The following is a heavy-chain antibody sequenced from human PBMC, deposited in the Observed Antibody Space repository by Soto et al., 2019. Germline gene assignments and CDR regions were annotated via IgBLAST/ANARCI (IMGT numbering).Heavy chain of an antibody. Sequence: EVQLLESGGGLVQPGGSLRLSCASSGFTFSSYGMTWVRRPPGKGLEWVSAISGSGAATYYADSVQGRFTISRDNSNNTLYLQMNSLRAEDTAVYSCAKVLYGVVTYFDSWGQVTLVTVSS. CDR1: GFTFSSYG. D-gene: IGHD3-3*01. V-gene: IGHV3-23*01. J-gene: IGHJ4*02. CDR3: AKVLYGVVTYFDS. CDR2: ISGSGAAT.